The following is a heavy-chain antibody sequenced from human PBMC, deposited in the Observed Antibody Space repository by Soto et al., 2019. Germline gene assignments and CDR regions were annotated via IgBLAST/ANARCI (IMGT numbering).Heavy chain of an antibody. J-gene: IGHJ2*01. CDR3: ARPYGSGSSLWYFDL. CDR1: GGSISSSSYY. Sequence: SETLSLTCTVSGGSISSSSYYWGWIRQPPGKGLEWIGSIYYSGSTYYNPSLKSRVTISVDTSKNQFSLKLSSVTAADTAVYYCARPYGSGSSLWYFDLWGRGTLVTVS. V-gene: IGHV4-39*01. D-gene: IGHD3-10*01. CDR2: IYYSGST.